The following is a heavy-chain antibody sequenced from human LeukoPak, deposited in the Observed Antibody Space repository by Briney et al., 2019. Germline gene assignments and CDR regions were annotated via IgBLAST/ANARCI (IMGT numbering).Heavy chain of an antibody. V-gene: IGHV1-2*02. CDR3: ARVGFGELSYNWFDP. CDR2: INPNSGGT. D-gene: IGHD3-10*01. J-gene: IGHJ5*02. CDR1: GYTFTGYY. Sequence: ASVKVSCKASGYTFTGYYMHWVRQAPGQGLEWMGWINPNSGGTNYAQKFQGRVTMTRDTSISTAYMELSRLRSDDTAVYYCARVGFGELSYNWFDPWGQGTLVTVSS.